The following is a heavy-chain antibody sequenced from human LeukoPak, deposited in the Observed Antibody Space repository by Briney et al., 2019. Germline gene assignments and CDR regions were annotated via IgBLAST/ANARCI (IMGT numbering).Heavy chain of an antibody. V-gene: IGHV4-59*08. CDR1: GGFLINHY. CDR3: ARHNATGGGGSWLDP. D-gene: IGHD3-16*01. Sequence: SETLSLTCGVSGGFLINHYWSWIRQSPGKGLEWIAYIYYSGNTNSNPSLKSRATISVDLSKNQVSPRLTSVTAADTAVYYCARHNATGGGGSWLDPWGQGTLVTVSS. J-gene: IGHJ5*02. CDR2: IYYSGNT.